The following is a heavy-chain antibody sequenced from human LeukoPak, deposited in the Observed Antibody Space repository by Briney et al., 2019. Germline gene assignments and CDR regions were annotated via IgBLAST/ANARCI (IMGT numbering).Heavy chain of an antibody. D-gene: IGHD6-13*01. J-gene: IGHJ3*02. CDR1: GFTFNNFG. CDR2: IRFDGSNT. CDR3: TRPHTSNWSNVAFHI. V-gene: IGHV3-30*02. Sequence: TGGSLRLSCAASGFTFNNFGMHWVRQAPGKGLEWVAFIRFDGSNTYYADSVKGRFTISRDNSKNTLFLQMNSLRIEDTALYFCTRPHTSNWSNVAFHIWGQGTMVTVSS.